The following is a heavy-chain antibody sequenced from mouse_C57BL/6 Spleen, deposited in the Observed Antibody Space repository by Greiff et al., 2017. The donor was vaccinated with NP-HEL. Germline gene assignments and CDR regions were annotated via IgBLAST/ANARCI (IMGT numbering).Heavy chain of an antibody. Sequence: QVQLQQSGAELVKPGASVKLSCKASGYTFTSYWMHWVKQRPGQGLEWIGYINPSSGYTKYNQKFKDKATLPADKSSSPAYLQLHSLTYEDSAVYYWARTTDGYYVVFDDWGKGTTLTVAS. CDR2: INPSSGYT. J-gene: IGHJ2*01. CDR3: ARTTDGYYVVFDD. D-gene: IGHD2-3*01. V-gene: IGHV1-7*01. CDR1: GYTFTSYW.